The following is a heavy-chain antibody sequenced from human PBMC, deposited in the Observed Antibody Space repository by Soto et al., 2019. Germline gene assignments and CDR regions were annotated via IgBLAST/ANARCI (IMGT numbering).Heavy chain of an antibody. V-gene: IGHV3-21*01. D-gene: IGHD1-1*01. CDR3: ARGESIGTPVFDF. CDR2: ISSTSSFL. J-gene: IGHJ4*02. Sequence: EVQLVESGGGLVKPGGSLRLSCAASGFTFSTYTRNWVRQAPGKGLEWVASISSTSSFLYYADSVKGRFTISRDNAKNSLYLQMTSLRAEDTAVYYCARGESIGTPVFDFWGQGTLVTVSS. CDR1: GFTFSTYT.